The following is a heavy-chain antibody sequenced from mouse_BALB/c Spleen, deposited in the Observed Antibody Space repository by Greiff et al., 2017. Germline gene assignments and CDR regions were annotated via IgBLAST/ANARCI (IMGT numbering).Heavy chain of an antibody. CDR2: IYPSDSYT. CDR3: TRKDRYGGYYAMDY. Sequence: QVQLQQPGAELVKPGASVKLSCKASGYTFTSYWMNWVKQRPGQGLEWIGNIYPSDSYTNYNQKFKDKATLTVDKSSSTAYMQLSSPTSEDSAVYYCTRKDRYGGYYAMDYWGQGTSVTVSS. CDR1: GYTFTSYW. J-gene: IGHJ4*01. D-gene: IGHD2-14*01. V-gene: IGHV1-69*02.